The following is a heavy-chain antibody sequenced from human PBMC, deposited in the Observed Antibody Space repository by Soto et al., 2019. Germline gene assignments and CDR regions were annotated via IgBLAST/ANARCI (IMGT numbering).Heavy chain of an antibody. CDR1: GFTFSTYG. D-gene: IGHD1-26*01. V-gene: IGHV3-30*18. CDR3: AKGSGSYCDY. J-gene: IGHJ4*02. CDR2: ISYDGSKK. Sequence: ESGGGVVQPGRYLRLSCAASGFTFSTYGMHRVRQAPGKGLEWVAVISYDGSKKYYADSVKGRFTISRDNSENTLYLQMNSLRTEDTAVYYCAKGSGSYCDYWGQGTLVTVSS.